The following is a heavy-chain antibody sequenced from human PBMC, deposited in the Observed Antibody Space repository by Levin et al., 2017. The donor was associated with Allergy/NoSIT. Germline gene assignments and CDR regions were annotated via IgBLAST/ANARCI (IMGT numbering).Heavy chain of an antibody. CDR1: GDSVSSNSAA. V-gene: IGHV6-1*01. CDR2: TYYRSKWYN. D-gene: IGHD2-15*01. Sequence: SETLSLTCAISGDSVSSNSAAWNWIRQSPSRGLEWLGRTYYRSKWYNDYAVSVKSRITINPDTSKNQFSLQLNSVTPEDTAVYYCARASYCSGGSCYLGAFDIWGQGTMVTVSS. J-gene: IGHJ3*02. CDR3: ARASYCSGGSCYLGAFDI.